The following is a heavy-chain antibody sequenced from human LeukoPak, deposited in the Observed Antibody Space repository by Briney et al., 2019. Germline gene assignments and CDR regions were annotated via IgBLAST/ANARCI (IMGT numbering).Heavy chain of an antibody. CDR2: INPNSGGT. CDR3: ARYYLGVYFDH. CDR1: GYAFTDYY. D-gene: IGHD3-16*01. J-gene: IGHJ4*02. V-gene: IGHV1-2*02. Sequence: ASVKVSCKASGYAFTDYYMHWVRQAPGQGLEWMGWINPNSGGTNYAQKFQGRVTMTRDTSISTVYMELSRLRSDDTAVYYCARYYLGVYFDHWGQGTLVTVSS.